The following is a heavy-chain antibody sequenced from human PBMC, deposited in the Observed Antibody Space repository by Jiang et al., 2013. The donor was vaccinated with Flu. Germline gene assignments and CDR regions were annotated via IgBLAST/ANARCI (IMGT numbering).Heavy chain of an antibody. V-gene: IGHV4-30-2*01. D-gene: IGHD1-26*01. CDR3: ARVKREVPWFDP. CDR2: IYYSGTT. J-gene: IGHJ5*02. CDR1: GGSISSGPYS. Sequence: GSGLVKPSQTLSLTCAVSGGSISSGPYSWSWIRQPPGKGLEWIGNIYYSGTTYYNPTLKSRVTISVDRSKNLFSVKLSSVTAADTAVYYCARVKREVPWFDPWGPGSPGHRLL.